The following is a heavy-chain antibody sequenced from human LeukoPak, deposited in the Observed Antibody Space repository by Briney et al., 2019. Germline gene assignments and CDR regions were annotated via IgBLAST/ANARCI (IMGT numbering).Heavy chain of an antibody. CDR1: GFTFSSYG. D-gene: IGHD6-19*01. CDR3: ASWPGGWYGEDS. J-gene: IGHJ4*02. V-gene: IGHV3-33*08. CDR2: IWYGGSNK. Sequence: PGGSLRLSCAASGFTFSSYGMHWVRQAPGKGLEWVAVIWYGGSNKYYADSVKGRFTISRDNSKNTLYLQMNSLRAEDTAVYYCASWPGGWYGEDSWGQGTLVTVSS.